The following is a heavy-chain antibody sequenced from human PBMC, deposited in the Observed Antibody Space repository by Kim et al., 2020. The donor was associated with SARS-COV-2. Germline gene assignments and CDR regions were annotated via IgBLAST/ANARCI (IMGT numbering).Heavy chain of an antibody. V-gene: IGHV3-30-3*01. CDR2: ISYDGSNK. J-gene: IGHJ5*01. CDR3: ASTTYYYDSSGYPLEWF. CDR1: GFTFSSYA. D-gene: IGHD3-22*01. Sequence: GGSLRLSCAASGFTFSSYAMHWVRQAPGKGLEWVAVISYDGSNKYYADSVKGRFTISRDNSKNTLYLQMNSLRAEDTAVYYCASTTYYYDSSGYPLEWF.